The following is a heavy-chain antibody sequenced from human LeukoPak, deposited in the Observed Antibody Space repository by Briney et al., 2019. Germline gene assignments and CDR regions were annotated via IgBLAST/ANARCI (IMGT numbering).Heavy chain of an antibody. J-gene: IGHJ4*02. CDR1: GYTFTNYY. D-gene: IGHD3-22*01. V-gene: IGHV1-46*01. CDR2: INPSGGGT. Sequence: GASVKVSCKASGYTFTNYYIHWVRQAPGQGLEWMGIINPSGGGTSYAQKFQGRVTMTRDTSTSTVYMELSSLRSEDAAVYYCARPGHSSGSYYPDYWGQGTLVTVS. CDR3: ARPGHSSGSYYPDY.